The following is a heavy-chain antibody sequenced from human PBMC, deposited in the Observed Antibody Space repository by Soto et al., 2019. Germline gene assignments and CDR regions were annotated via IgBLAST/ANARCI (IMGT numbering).Heavy chain of an antibody. CDR1: GFSFRDRW. Sequence: GGSLRLSCVASGFSFRDRWMSWVRQAPGKGLEWVASIRPDGSKQFYVDSMKGRFTISRDNAKNTLYLQMNSLRAEDTAVYYCARDIRYDSSGPTQDYSGQGTAVTGSS. D-gene: IGHD3-22*01. CDR3: ARDIRYDSSGPTQDY. J-gene: IGHJ4*02. V-gene: IGHV3-7*01. CDR2: IRPDGSKQ.